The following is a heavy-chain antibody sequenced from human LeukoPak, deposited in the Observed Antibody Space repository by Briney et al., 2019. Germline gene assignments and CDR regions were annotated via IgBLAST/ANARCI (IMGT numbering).Heavy chain of an antibody. D-gene: IGHD4-17*01. CDR1: GFTFSGSS. V-gene: IGHV3-73*01. J-gene: IGHJ4*02. CDR3: TRLYGDYEGADY. Sequence: PGGSLRLSCAASGFTFSGSSMHWVRQASGKVLEWVGRIRSKSNSYATAYAASVKGRFTISRDDSKNTAYLQMNSLKTEDTAVYYCTRLYGDYEGADYWGQGTLVTVYS. CDR2: IRSKSNSYAT.